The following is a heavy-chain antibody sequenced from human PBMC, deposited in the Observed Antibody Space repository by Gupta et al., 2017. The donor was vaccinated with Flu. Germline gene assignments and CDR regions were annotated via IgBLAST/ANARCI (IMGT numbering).Heavy chain of an antibody. D-gene: IGHD5-18*01. V-gene: IGHV3-30*18. CDR2: MSLDGSNE. Sequence: SGFTFSSYAMHWVRQAAGKGLEWVAGMSLDGSNEYYADSLKGRFTISRDNFKNTLYLQMNNVRDEDTARYFCAKDPGGYGYAYFDSGGQGTLVTVSS. CDR1: GFTFSSYA. J-gene: IGHJ4*02. CDR3: AKDPGGYGYAYFDS.